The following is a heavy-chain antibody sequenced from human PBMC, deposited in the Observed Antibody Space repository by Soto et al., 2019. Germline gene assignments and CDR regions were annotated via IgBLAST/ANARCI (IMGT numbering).Heavy chain of an antibody. J-gene: IGHJ4*02. V-gene: IGHV3-23*01. Sequence: GGSLRLSCAASGFTFTFYAMSWVRQAPGKGLQWVSGITGCGDITYYADSVKDRFTISRDNSKNTLYLQMNSLRAEDTAVYYCAKEEDSGGYKGFSFDFWGQGALVTVSS. CDR2: ITGCGDIT. CDR3: AKEEDSGGYKGFSFDF. CDR1: GFTFTFYA. D-gene: IGHD3-22*01.